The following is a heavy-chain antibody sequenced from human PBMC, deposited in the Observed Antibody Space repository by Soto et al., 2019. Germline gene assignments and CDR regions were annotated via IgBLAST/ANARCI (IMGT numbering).Heavy chain of an antibody. CDR1: GFSLSTSGVG. D-gene: IGHD6-13*01. V-gene: IGHV2-5*01. J-gene: IGHJ5*02. CDR2: IYWNDDK. Sequence: SGPTLVNPTQTLTLTCTFSGFSLSTSGVGVGWIRQPPGKALEWLALIYWNDDKRYSPSLKSRLTITKDTSKNQVVLTMTNMDPVDTATYYCARAPPRGSWYAWGWFDPWGQGTLVTVSS. CDR3: ARAPPRGSWYAWGWFDP.